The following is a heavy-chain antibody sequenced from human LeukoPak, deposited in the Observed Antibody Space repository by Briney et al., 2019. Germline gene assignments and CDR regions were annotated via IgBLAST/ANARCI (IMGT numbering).Heavy chain of an antibody. CDR2: IYSGGRT. CDR3: ARGTDTSGWLDC. CDR1: GFTFSSYA. Sequence: GGSLRLSCAASGFTFSSYAMTWVRQAPGKGLEWVSFIYSGGRTYYGDSVKGRFTISRDNSKNTLYLQMNSLRAEDTAVYYCARGTDTSGWLDCWGQGTLVTVSS. V-gene: IGHV3-66*01. D-gene: IGHD6-19*01. J-gene: IGHJ5*01.